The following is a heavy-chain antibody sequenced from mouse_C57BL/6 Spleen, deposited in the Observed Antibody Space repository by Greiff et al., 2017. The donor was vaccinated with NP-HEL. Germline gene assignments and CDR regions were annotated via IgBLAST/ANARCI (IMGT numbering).Heavy chain of an antibody. CDR1: GFTFSSYA. D-gene: IGHD1-1*01. V-gene: IGHV5-9-1*02. J-gene: IGHJ2*01. CDR3: TRDIYYYGSSYFDY. CDR2: ISSGGDYI. Sequence: EVMLVESGEGLVKPGGSLKLSCAASGFTFSSYAMSWVRQTPEKRLEWVAYISSGGDYIYYAHTVKGRFTISRDNARNTLYLQMSSLKSEDTAMYYGTRDIYYYGSSYFDYWGQGTTLTVSS.